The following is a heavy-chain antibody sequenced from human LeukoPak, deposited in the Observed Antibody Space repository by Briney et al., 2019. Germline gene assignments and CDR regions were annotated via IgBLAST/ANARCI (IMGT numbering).Heavy chain of an antibody. CDR1: GYTFTGYY. D-gene: IGHD6-6*01. CDR2: INPNSGGT. CDR3: ARAGLAARPGVRGHPDY. Sequence: GASVKVSCKASGYTFTGYYMHWVRQAPGQGLEWMGWINPNSGGTNYAQKFQGRVTMTRDTSISTAYMELSRLRSDDTAVYYCARAGLAARPGVRGHPDYWGQGTLVTVSS. J-gene: IGHJ4*02. V-gene: IGHV1-2*02.